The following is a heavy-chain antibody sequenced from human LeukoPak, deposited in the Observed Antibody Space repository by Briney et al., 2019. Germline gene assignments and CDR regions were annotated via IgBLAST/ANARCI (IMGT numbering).Heavy chain of an antibody. CDR1: SGSFSGYY. CDR2: INHSGST. D-gene: IGHD2-15*01. Sequence: PSETLSLTCAVYSGSFSGYYWSWIRQPPGKGLEWIGEINHSGSTTYNPSLKSRVTISVDTSKNQFSLKLSSVTAADTAVYYCARGRRILRVVVAAASWFDPWGQGTMVTVSS. V-gene: IGHV4-34*01. CDR3: ARGRRILRVVVAAASWFDP. J-gene: IGHJ5*02.